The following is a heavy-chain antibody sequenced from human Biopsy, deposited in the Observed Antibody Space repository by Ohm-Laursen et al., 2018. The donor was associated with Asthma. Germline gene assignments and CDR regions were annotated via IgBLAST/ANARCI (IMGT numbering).Heavy chain of an antibody. CDR3: ARKAGSCISRTCYSLDL. CDR2: INSVFGTT. J-gene: IGHJ5*02. V-gene: IGHV1-69*01. CDR1: GGTFNTYV. Sequence: SSVKVSCKSLGGTFNTYVIGWVRQAPGQGLEWMGGINSVFGTTTYPQKFQDRVTITADDSTSTVYMELSSLGSEDTAVYYCARKAGSCISRTCYSLDLWGQGTLVTVSS. D-gene: IGHD2-2*01.